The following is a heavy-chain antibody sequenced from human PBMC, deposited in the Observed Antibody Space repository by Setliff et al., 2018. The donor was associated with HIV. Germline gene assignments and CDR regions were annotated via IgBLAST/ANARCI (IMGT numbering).Heavy chain of an antibody. D-gene: IGHD3-10*01. CDR1: GYSFTSYF. J-gene: IGHJ3*02. CDR3: ARAGGGATDRAFDI. V-gene: IGHV1-46*01. Sequence: ASVKVSCKAFGYSFTSYFLHWVRQAPGQGLEWLGIIDPNGGATNNAQKLQGRLTVTTDTSTSTLYMELSNLRSDDTAVYYGARAGGGATDRAFDIWGQGTMVTVSS. CDR2: IDPNGGAT.